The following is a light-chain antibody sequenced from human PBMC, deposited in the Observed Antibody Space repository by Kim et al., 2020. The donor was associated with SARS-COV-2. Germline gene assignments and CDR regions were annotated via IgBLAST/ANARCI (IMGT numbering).Light chain of an antibody. V-gene: IGKV1-13*02. Sequence: AIQLTQSPSSLSASVGDRVTITCRASQVINNMLVWYQQKPGKAPKVLINDASTLQSGVPSRFSGSGLGTDFTLTISSLQPEDVATYYCQQLNTYPITFGQETRLEIK. CDR3: QQLNTYPIT. J-gene: IGKJ5*01. CDR1: QVINNM. CDR2: DAS.